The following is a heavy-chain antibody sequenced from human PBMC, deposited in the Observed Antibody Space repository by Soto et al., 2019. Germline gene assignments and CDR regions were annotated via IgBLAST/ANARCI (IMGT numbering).Heavy chain of an antibody. D-gene: IGHD4-17*01. J-gene: IGHJ5*02. CDR3: ARVSGDYVPWFDP. CDR2: IYYSGTT. Sequence: GHYYWSWVRQRPGKGLEWIGYIYYSGTTYYNPSLMSRVSISVDSSQIQFSLTLTSVTAADTAVYYCARVSGDYVPWFDPWGQGTLVTVSS. V-gene: IGHV4-30-4*01. CDR1: GHYY.